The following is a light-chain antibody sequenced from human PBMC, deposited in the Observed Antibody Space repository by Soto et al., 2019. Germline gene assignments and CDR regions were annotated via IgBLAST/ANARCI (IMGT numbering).Light chain of an antibody. Sequence: EIVMTQSQATLSVSPGERVTLSCRASQSVSINLAWYQQKPGQAPRLLVYGASTRATGIPARFSGSGSGTELTLTISSLQSEDFAVYYCQQYNNWPQTFGQGTKVEIK. CDR2: GAS. CDR1: QSVSIN. CDR3: QQYNNWPQT. V-gene: IGKV3-15*01. J-gene: IGKJ1*01.